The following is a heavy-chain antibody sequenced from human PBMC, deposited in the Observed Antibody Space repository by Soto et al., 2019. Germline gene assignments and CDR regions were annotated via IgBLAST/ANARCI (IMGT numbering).Heavy chain of an antibody. CDR3: ARVRYYDGSGGVYYYYGMDV. V-gene: IGHV1-18*04. D-gene: IGHD3-10*01. Sequence: QVQLVQSGAEVKKPGASVKVSCKASGYTFTSYGISWVRQAPGQGLEWMGWISAYNGNTNYAQKLQGRVTMTTDTSTSTAYMELRSLRSDDTAVYYCARVRYYDGSGGVYYYYGMDVWGQGTTVTVSS. CDR1: GYTFTSYG. J-gene: IGHJ6*02. CDR2: ISAYNGNT.